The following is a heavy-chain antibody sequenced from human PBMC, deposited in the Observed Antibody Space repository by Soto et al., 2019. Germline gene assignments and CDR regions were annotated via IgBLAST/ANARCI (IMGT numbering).Heavy chain of an antibody. V-gene: IGHV3-11*01. CDR1: GFSFSNFF. D-gene: IGHD3-3*01. CDR3: ARELTMYGVGGWRYTGMDV. CDR2: ISHSGAKI. Sequence: QAQVLESGGGLVTPGGTLTLSCSGSGFSFSNFFASWLRHSPGKGLEWLSSISHSGAKIYYADSVRGRFTISRDTARGTVHLQMTNIRVEDSGVYFCARELTMYGVGGWRYTGMDVWGPGTPVAVSS. J-gene: IGHJ6*01.